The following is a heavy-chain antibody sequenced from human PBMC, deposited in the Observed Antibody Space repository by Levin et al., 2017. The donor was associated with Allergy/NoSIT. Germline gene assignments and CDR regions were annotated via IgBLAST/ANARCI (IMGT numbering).Heavy chain of an antibody. CDR3: ARGYSRAHGY. Sequence: GGSLRLSCEASGYTFSGYDIYWVRQAAGQGLEWMGWMNPNSGKTGYAQKFQGRVILTKNTSISTAYMELSSLKSGDTAVYYCARGYSRAHGYWGQGTLVTVSS. D-gene: IGHD3-22*01. V-gene: IGHV1-8*01. CDR1: GYTFSGYD. J-gene: IGHJ4*02. CDR2: MNPNSGKT.